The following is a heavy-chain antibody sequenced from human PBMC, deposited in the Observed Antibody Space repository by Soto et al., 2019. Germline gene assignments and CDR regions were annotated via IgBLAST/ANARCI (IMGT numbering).Heavy chain of an antibody. CDR1: GGTFSSYA. J-gene: IGHJ4*02. Sequence: ASVKVSCKASGGTFSSYAISWVRQAPGQGLEWMGGIIPIFGTANYAQKFQGRVTITADESTSTAYMELRSLRSDDTAVYYCARVARYFDWFDYWGQGTLVTVSS. D-gene: IGHD3-9*01. V-gene: IGHV1-69*13. CDR2: IIPIFGTA. CDR3: ARVARYFDWFDY.